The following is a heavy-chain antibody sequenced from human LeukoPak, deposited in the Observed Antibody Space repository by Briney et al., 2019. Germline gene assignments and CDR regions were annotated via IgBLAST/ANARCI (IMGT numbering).Heavy chain of an antibody. CDR1: GYTFTSYA. Sequence: ASVKVSCKASGYTFTSYAMHWVRQAPGQRLEWMGWMNAGNGNTKYSQKFQGRVTITRDTSASTAYMELSSLRSEDTAVYYCAGGVVPAAAINMGSDAFDIWGQETMVTVSS. J-gene: IGHJ3*02. D-gene: IGHD2-2*01. V-gene: IGHV1-3*01. CDR2: MNAGNGNT. CDR3: AGGVVPAAAINMGSDAFDI.